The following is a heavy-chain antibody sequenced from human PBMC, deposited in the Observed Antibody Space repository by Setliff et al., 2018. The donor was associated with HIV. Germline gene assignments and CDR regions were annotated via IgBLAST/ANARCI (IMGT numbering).Heavy chain of an antibody. J-gene: IGHJ4*02. CDR1: GFSLSSTGVG. V-gene: IGHV2-5*01. CDR3: ARGFVVMTSMFDF. Sequence: SGPTLVNPTQTLALTCTFSGFSLSSTGVGVGWIRQPPGKALEWLALIYWNDDKSYRPSLNRRLTITKDDSKDQVVLTMTNMEPVDTATYFCARGFVVMTSMFDFWGQGTLVTV. D-gene: IGHD2-21*02. CDR2: IYWNDDK.